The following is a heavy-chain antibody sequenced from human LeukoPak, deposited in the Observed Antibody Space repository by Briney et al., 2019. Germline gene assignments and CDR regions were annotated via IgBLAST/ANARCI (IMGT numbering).Heavy chain of an antibody. CDR1: GFTFSSHW. Sequence: GGSLRLSCAASGFTFSSHWMHWVRQVPGKGLVWVSAIKNDGSATRYADSVKGRFTISRDNAKNTLYLQMNSLRAEDTAVYYCARVLPGPSNYGYYDYWGQGTLVTVSS. J-gene: IGHJ4*02. CDR2: IKNDGSAT. D-gene: IGHD4-11*01. CDR3: ARVLPGPSNYGYYDY. V-gene: IGHV3-74*01.